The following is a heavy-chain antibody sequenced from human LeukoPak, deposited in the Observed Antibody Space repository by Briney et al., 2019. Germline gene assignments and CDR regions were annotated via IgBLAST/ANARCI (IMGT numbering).Heavy chain of an antibody. J-gene: IGHJ4*02. D-gene: IGHD2-8*02. V-gene: IGHV3-30*04. CDR3: ARDSNTHWWSFDY. CDR1: GFTFSSYA. Sequence: PGGSLRLSCAASGFTFSSYAMHWVRQAPGKGLEWVAVISYDGSNKYYADSVKGRFTISRDNSKNTLYLQMNSLRAEDTAVYYCARDSNTHWWSFDYWGQGTLVTVSS. CDR2: ISYDGSNK.